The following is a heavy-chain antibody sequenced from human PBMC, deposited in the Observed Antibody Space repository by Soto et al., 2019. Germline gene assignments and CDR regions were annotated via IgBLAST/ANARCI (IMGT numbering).Heavy chain of an antibody. J-gene: IGHJ4*02. CDR2: IGGSGGTT. D-gene: IGHD1-26*01. CDR1: GFTFSSYG. V-gene: IGHV3-23*01. CDR3: AKVKEVGAITLFDY. Sequence: GGSLRLSCAASGFTFSSYGMHWVRQAPGKGLEWVSAIGGSGGTTYYADSVRGRFTISRDNSKNTLYLQMNSLRAEDTAVYYCAKVKEVGAITLFDYWGQGTLVTVSS.